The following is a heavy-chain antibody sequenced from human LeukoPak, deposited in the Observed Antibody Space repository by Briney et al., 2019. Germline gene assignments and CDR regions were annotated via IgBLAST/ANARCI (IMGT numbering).Heavy chain of an antibody. Sequence: GGSLRLSCAASGFTFNSYEMNWVRQAPGKGLELVSYISSSGYTIHYADSVKGRFTISRDNAKNSLYLQMNSLRAEDTAVYYCARGRDGYNMYHFDYWGQGTLVTVSS. CDR1: GFTFNSYE. V-gene: IGHV3-48*03. J-gene: IGHJ4*02. CDR2: ISSSGYTI. CDR3: ARGRDGYNMYHFDY. D-gene: IGHD5-24*01.